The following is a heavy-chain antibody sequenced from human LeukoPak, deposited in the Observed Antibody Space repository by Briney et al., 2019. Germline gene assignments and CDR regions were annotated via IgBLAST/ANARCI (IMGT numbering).Heavy chain of an antibody. CDR2: ISSSSSYI. CDR3: ARDRGGLGSYTGGDY. Sequence: GGSLRLSCAASGFTFSSYSMNWVRQAPGKGLEWVSSISSSSSYIYYADSVKGRFTISRDNAKNSLYLQMNSLRAEDTAVYYCARDRGGLGSYTGGDYWGQGTLVTVSS. V-gene: IGHV3-21*01. J-gene: IGHJ4*02. CDR1: GFTFSSYS. D-gene: IGHD1-26*01.